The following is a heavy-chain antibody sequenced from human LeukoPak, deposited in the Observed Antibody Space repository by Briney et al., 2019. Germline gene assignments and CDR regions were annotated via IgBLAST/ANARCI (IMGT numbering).Heavy chain of an antibody. Sequence: GSLRLSCAASGFTFSSNGMNWVRQAPGKGLEWIGSIYYSGYTYYNLSLKSRVTISVDTSKNQFSLKLSSVTAADTAVYYCASPSGHFDSSGSYYYYYYMDVWGKGTTVTVSS. CDR2: IYYSGYT. V-gene: IGHV4-39*01. J-gene: IGHJ6*03. CDR1: GFTFSSNGMN. CDR3: ASPSGHFDSSGSYYYYYYMDV. D-gene: IGHD3-22*01.